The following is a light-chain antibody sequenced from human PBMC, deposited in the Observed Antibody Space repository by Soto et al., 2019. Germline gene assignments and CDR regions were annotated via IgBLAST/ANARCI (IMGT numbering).Light chain of an antibody. CDR3: AAWHGSLNGWV. J-gene: IGLJ2*01. V-gene: IGLV1-44*01. CDR1: SSNIGSNT. Sequence: QSVLTQAPSASGTPGQRVTISCSGSSSNIGSNTVSWYQQVPGTAPKLLIYSNDQRPSGVPDRFSGSKSRTSASLAIGGRQAVDEPDYYCAAWHGSLNGWVFGGGTKHTVL. CDR2: SND.